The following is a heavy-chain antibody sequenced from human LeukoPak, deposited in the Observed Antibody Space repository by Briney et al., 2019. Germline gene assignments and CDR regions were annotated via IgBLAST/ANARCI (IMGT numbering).Heavy chain of an antibody. CDR3: ARDPHYYDSSGSGDAFDI. D-gene: IGHD3-22*01. J-gene: IGHJ3*02. Sequence: PGGSLRLSCAASGFTVSSNYMSWVRQAPGKGLEWVSVIYSGGSTYYADSEKGRFTISRDNSKNTLYLQMNSLRAEDTAVYYCARDPHYYDSSGSGDAFDIWGQGTMVTVSS. V-gene: IGHV3-53*01. CDR2: IYSGGST. CDR1: GFTVSSNY.